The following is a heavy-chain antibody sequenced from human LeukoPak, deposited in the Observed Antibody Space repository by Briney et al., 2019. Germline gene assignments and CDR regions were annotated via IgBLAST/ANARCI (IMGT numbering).Heavy chain of an antibody. CDR3: TTGRAGSSSSGYYSD. D-gene: IGHD3-22*01. J-gene: IGHJ4*02. CDR2: IKSKTDGGTT. Sequence: GGSLRLSCAASGFTFSNAWMSWVRQAPGKGLEWVGRIKSKTDGGTTDYAAPVKGRFTISRDDTKNTLNLQMNSLKTEDTAVYYCTTGRAGSSSSGYYSDWGQGTLVTVSS. V-gene: IGHV3-15*01. CDR1: GFTFSNAW.